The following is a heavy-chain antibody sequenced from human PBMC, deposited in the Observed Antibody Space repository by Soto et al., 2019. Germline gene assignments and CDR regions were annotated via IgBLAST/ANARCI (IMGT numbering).Heavy chain of an antibody. Sequence: GGSLRLSCAASGFTFSSYGMHWVRQAPGKGLEWVAVISYDGSNKYYADSVKGRFTISRDNSKNTLYLQMNSLRAEDTAVYYCAIVAGTPLTYYYYGMDVWGQGTTVTVSS. CDR1: GFTFSSYG. J-gene: IGHJ6*02. CDR2: ISYDGSNK. D-gene: IGHD6-19*01. V-gene: IGHV3-30*03. CDR3: AIVAGTPLTYYYYGMDV.